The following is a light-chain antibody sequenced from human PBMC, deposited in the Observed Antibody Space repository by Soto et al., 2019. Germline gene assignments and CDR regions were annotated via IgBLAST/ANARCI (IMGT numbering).Light chain of an antibody. CDR2: GAS. J-gene: IGKJ5*01. CDR1: QSVDSY. V-gene: IGKV3-11*01. Sequence: EIVLTQSPASLSLSPGERATLSCRASQSVDSYLVWYQQKPGQAPRLLIFGASNRATGIPGRFSGSGSGTDFTLTINSVAPDDCAVYYCQQRDSWPITFGQGTRLEIK. CDR3: QQRDSWPIT.